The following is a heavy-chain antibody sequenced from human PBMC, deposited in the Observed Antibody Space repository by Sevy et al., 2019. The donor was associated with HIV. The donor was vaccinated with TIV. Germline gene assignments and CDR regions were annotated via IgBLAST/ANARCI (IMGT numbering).Heavy chain of an antibody. CDR2: IWYDGSHE. J-gene: IGHJ4*02. V-gene: IGHV3-33*01. CDR1: GFIFSHYG. CDR3: ARDREAVAGPDGSFDY. D-gene: IGHD6-19*01. Sequence: GGSLRLSCAASGFIFSHYGMHRVRQAPGKGLEWVALIWYDGSHEYYVDSVKGRFTISRDDFKNTLYLQMNSLRAEDTALYYCARDREAVAGPDGSFDYWGQGTLVTVSS.